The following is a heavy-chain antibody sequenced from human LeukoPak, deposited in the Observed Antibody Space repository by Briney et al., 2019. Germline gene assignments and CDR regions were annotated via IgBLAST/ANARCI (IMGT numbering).Heavy chain of an antibody. CDR1: GFTFSSYA. V-gene: IGHV3-30*04. Sequence: GGSLRLSCAASGFTFSSYAMHWVRQAPGKGLEWVAVISYDGSNKYYADSVKGRFTISRDNSKNTLYLQMNSLRAEDTAVYYCAKGPKRYNILTGYFVIETAFDIWGQGTMVTVSS. J-gene: IGHJ3*02. D-gene: IGHD3-9*01. CDR2: ISYDGSNK. CDR3: AKGPKRYNILTGYFVIETAFDI.